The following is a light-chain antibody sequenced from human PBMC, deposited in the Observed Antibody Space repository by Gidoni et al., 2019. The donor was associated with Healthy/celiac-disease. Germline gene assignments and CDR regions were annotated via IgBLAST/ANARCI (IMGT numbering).Light chain of an antibody. V-gene: IGKV4-1*01. CDR1: QSVLYSSNNKNY. CDR2: WAS. J-gene: IGKJ2*01. Sequence: DIVMTQSPDSLPVSLGERATINCKSSQSVLYSSNNKNYLAWYQQKPGQPPKLLIYWASTREAGVPDRFSGSGSGTDFTLTISSLQAEDVAVYYCQQDYSTPPYTFGQGTKLEIK. CDR3: QQDYSTPPYT.